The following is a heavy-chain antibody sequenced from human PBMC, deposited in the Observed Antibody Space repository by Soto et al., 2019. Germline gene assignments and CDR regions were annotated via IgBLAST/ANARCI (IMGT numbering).Heavy chain of an antibody. Sequence: GASVKVSCKASGYSFATYGFSWVRQAPGQGLECVGWISAHNGDTHYSQKFQGRVTLTTDTSTNTGYTELRSLTSDDTAVYFCATEPIYYNDGSGYYPLGHWGQGTLVTVSS. CDR2: ISAHNGDT. CDR1: GYSFATYG. V-gene: IGHV1-18*04. CDR3: ATEPIYYNDGSGYYPLGH. D-gene: IGHD3-22*01. J-gene: IGHJ4*02.